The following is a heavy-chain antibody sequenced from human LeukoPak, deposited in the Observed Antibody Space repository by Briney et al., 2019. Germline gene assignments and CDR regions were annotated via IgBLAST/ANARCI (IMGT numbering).Heavy chain of an antibody. D-gene: IGHD3-10*01. CDR2: IIPIFGTA. V-gene: IGHV1-69*06. Sequence: ASVKVSCKASGGTFSSYAISWVRQAHGQGLEWMGGIIPIFGTANYAQKFRGRVTITADKSTSTAYMELSSLRSEDTAVYYCARDEGQLWFGELFSGMDVWGKGTTVTVSS. CDR3: ARDEGQLWFGELFSGMDV. CDR1: GGTFSSYA. J-gene: IGHJ6*04.